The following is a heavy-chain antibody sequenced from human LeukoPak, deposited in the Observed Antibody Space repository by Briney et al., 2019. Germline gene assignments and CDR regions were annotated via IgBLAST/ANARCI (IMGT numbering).Heavy chain of an antibody. CDR1: GFTFSSYA. D-gene: IGHD2-2*01. CDR3: AINIVVVPAAMRGGGY. CDR2: ISGSGGST. Sequence: GGSLRLSCAASGFTFSSYAMSWVRQAPGKGLEWASAISGSGGSTYYADSVKGRFTISRDNSKNTLYLQMNSLRAEDTAVYYCAINIVVVPAAMRGGGYWGQGTLVTVSS. J-gene: IGHJ4*02. V-gene: IGHV3-23*01.